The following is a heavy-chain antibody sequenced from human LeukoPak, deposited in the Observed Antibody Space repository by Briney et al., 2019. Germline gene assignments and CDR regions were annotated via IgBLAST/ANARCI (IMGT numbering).Heavy chain of an antibody. Sequence: GRSLRLSCAASGFTFSSYGMHWVRQAPGKGLEWVAVISYDGSNKYYADSVKGRFTISRDNSKNTLYLQMNSLRAEDTAVYYCAKSSAGTEFDYWGQGTLVTVSS. V-gene: IGHV3-30*18. D-gene: IGHD6-13*01. CDR2: ISYDGSNK. J-gene: IGHJ4*02. CDR3: AKSSAGTEFDY. CDR1: GFTFSSYG.